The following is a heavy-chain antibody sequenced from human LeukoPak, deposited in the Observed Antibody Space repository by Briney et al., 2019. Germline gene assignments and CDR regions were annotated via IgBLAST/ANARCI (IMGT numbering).Heavy chain of an antibody. CDR3: ATDQTPISIVAADHDAFDI. CDR2: INPNSGGT. D-gene: IGHD6-13*01. Sequence: ASVKVSCKASGGTFSSYAISWVRQAPGQGLEWMGWINPNSGGTNYAQKFQGRVTMTRDTSISTAYMELSRLRSDDTAVYYCATDQTPISIVAADHDAFDIWGQGTMVTVSS. V-gene: IGHV1-2*02. J-gene: IGHJ3*02. CDR1: GGTFSSYA.